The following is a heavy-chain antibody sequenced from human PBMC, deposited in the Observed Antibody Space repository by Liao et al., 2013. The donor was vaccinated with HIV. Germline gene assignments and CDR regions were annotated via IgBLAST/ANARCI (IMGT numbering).Heavy chain of an antibody. V-gene: IGHV4-34*01. J-gene: IGHJ3*02. D-gene: IGHD1-1*01. Sequence: QVQLQQWGAGLLKPSETLSLTCAVYGGSLSGNYWSWIRQSPGKGLEWIGEIDHSGSSNYNPSLKSRVTISVDTSKNQFSLRLSSVTAADTAVYYCARGRGTSAFDIWGQG. CDR1: GGSLSGNY. CDR3: ARGRGTSAFDI. CDR2: IDHSGSS.